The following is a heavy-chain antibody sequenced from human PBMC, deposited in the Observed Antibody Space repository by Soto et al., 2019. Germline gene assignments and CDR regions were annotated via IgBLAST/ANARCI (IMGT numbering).Heavy chain of an antibody. CDR3: ALGAAVLNRYGMDV. J-gene: IGHJ6*02. CDR1: GGTFSSYS. V-gene: IGHV1-69*02. D-gene: IGHD6-13*01. CDR2: IIPIIGMG. Sequence: QVQLVQSGAEVKKPGSSVKVSCKASGGTFSSYSITWVRQAPGQGLEWMGRIIPIIGMGDYAQTFQGRVTITADKSTSTVYMELSSLTSGDTAVYYCALGAAVLNRYGMDVWGQGTTVTVSS.